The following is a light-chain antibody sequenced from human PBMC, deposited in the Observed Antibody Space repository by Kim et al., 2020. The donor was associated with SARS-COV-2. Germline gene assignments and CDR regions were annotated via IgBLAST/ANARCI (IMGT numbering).Light chain of an antibody. CDR1: QTVSSW. Sequence: ATVRDRVPITCRASQTVSSWLAWYQQKPGTAPKVLIYKASNLESGVPIRFSGSGFGTEFTLTISSLQPDDFAIYYCQQYDAYPWTFGQGTKVDIK. J-gene: IGKJ1*01. V-gene: IGKV1-5*03. CDR2: KAS. CDR3: QQYDAYPWT.